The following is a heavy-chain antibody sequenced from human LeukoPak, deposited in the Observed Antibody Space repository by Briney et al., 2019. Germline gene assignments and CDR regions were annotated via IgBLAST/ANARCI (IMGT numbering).Heavy chain of an antibody. V-gene: IGHV5-51*01. J-gene: IGHJ4*02. CDR1: GYSFTSYW. D-gene: IGHD3-22*01. CDR3: ASSLGIYDSSGYRVFDY. CDR2: IYPGDSDT. Sequence: GESLKISCKGSGYSFTSYWIGWVRQMPGKGLEWMGIIYPGDSDTRYSPSFQGQVTISADKSISTAYLQWSSLKASDTAMYYCASSLGIYDSSGYRVFDYWGQGPLVTVSS.